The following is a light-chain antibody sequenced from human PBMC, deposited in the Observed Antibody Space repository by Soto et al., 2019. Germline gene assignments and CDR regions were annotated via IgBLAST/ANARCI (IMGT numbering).Light chain of an antibody. V-gene: IGKV3-20*01. CDR1: QSVWNNY. CDR3: QQYGGSPPFT. J-gene: IGKJ3*01. CDR2: AAS. Sequence: EIVLTQSPGTLSVSPGERATLSCRASQSVWNNYLAWYQQKPGQSPRLLIYAASSRVTGIPDRFSGSGSGTDFTLTISRLEPEDFAVYYCQQYGGSPPFTFGPGTKVDIK.